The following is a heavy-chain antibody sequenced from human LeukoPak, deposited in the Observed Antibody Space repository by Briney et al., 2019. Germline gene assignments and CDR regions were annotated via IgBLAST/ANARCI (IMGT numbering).Heavy chain of an antibody. CDR3: ARDRVVVVPPNWFDP. CDR1: GGSISSSSYY. D-gene: IGHD2-2*01. CDR2: IYYSGST. J-gene: IGHJ5*02. V-gene: IGHV4-39*07. Sequence: SETLSLTCTVSGGSISSSSYYWGWIRQPPGKGLEWIGSIYYSGSTYYNPSLKSQVTISVDTSKNQFSLKLSSVTAADTAVYYCARDRVVVVPPNWFDPWGQGTLVTVSS.